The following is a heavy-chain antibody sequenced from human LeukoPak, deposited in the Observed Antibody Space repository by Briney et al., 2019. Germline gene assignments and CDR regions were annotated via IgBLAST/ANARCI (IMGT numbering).Heavy chain of an antibody. D-gene: IGHD1-14*01. CDR1: GGSISSSIW. J-gene: IGHJ4*02. CDR2: IYHSGST. V-gene: IGHV4-4*02. Sequence: TSGTLSLTCAVSGGSISSSIWWSWVRQPPGKGLEWVGEIYHSGSTNYNPSLKSRVTISVDTSKNQFSLKLSSVTAADTAVYYCARGGSVTYRIDYWGQGTLVTVSS. CDR3: ARGGSVTYRIDY.